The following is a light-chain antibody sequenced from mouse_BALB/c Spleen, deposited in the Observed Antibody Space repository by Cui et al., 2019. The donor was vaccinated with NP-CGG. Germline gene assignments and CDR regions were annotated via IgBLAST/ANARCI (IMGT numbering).Light chain of an antibody. J-gene: IGLJ1*01. CDR2: GTN. V-gene: IGLV1*01. CDR3: ALWYSNHWV. Sequence: QAVVTQEIAHHTSPGEIDIFNYHSSTGVVTTTNDANWVQEKPDHLFTGLIGGTNNRVPGVPARFSGSLIGDKAALTITGAQTEDEAMYFCALWYSNHWVFGGGTKLTVL. CDR1: TGVVTTTND.